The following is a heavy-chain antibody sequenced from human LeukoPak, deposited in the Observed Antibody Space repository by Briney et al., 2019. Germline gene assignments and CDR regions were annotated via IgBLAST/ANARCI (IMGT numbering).Heavy chain of an antibody. CDR1: GGSISSYY. CDR2: IYYSGST. V-gene: IGHV4-59*01. D-gene: IGHD3-9*01. J-gene: IGHJ4*02. Sequence: SETLSLTCTVSGGSISSYYWSWIRQAPGKGLEWIGYIYYSGSTNYNPSLKSRVTISVDTTKNQFSLKLSSVTAADTAVYYCARSKDILTGYCFDYWGQGTLVTVSS. CDR3: ARSKDILTGYCFDY.